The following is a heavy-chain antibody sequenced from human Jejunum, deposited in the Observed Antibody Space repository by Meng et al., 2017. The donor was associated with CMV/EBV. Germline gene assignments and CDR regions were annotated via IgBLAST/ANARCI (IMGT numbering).Heavy chain of an antibody. J-gene: IGHJ4*02. CDR1: RLTFSTYA. V-gene: IGHV3-30*14. CDR2: ISDAGNT. CDR3: ARGAFD. Sequence: SLKISCVVSRLTFSTYAMHWVRQAPGKGLEWVSVISDAGNTYYADSVKGRFTISRDNSKNTLYLQMNSLRAEDTAVYYCARGAFDWGQGTLVTVSS.